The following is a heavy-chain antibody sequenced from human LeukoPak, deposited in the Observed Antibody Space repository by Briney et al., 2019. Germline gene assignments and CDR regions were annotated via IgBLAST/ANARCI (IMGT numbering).Heavy chain of an antibody. CDR1: GFTFSSYA. CDR3: AKGTWLTMISHLFDY. J-gene: IGHJ4*02. Sequence: GGSLRLSCAASGFTFSSYAMSWVRQAPGKGLEWVSAISGSGGSTYYADSVKGRFTISRDNSKNTLYLQMNSLRAEDTAVYYCAKGTWLTMISHLFDYWGQGTLVTVSS. D-gene: IGHD3-22*01. CDR2: ISGSGGST. V-gene: IGHV3-23*01.